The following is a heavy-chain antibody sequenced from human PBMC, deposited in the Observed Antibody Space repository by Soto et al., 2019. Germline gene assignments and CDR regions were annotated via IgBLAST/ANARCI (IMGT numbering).Heavy chain of an antibody. Sequence: LSLTCAASGFTFSSYSMNWVRQAPGKGLEWVSSISSSSSYIYYADSVKGRFTISRDNAKNSLYLQMNSLRAEDTAVYYCAVNIGESRSNYYYYMDVWGKGTTVTVSS. J-gene: IGHJ6*03. CDR1: GFTFSSYS. CDR2: ISSSSSYI. D-gene: IGHD3-10*01. CDR3: AVNIGESRSNYYYYMDV. V-gene: IGHV3-21*01.